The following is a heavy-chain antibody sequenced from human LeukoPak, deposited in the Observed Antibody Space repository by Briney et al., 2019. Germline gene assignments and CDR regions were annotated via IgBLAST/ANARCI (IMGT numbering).Heavy chain of an antibody. CDR1: GYTLTELS. CDR3: ARDGWASEDY. Sequence: ASVKVSCKVSGYTLTELSMHWVRQTPGKGLEWMGGFDPEDGETIYAQKFQGRVTMTEDTSTSTAYMELRSLRSDDTAVYYCARDGWASEDYWGQGTLVTVSS. J-gene: IGHJ4*02. D-gene: IGHD1-26*01. V-gene: IGHV1-24*01. CDR2: FDPEDGET.